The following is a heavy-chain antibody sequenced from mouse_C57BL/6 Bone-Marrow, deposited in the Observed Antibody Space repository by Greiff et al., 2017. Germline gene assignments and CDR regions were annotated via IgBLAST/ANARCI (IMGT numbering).Heavy chain of an antibody. Sequence: QVHLQQSGAELVKPGASVKLSCKASGYTFTSYGISWVKQSPGQGLEWIGEIHPNSGNTYYNEKFKGKATLTADKSSSTVYMELRSLTSEDSAVYFCARYVDYWGQGTMVTVSA. CDR3: ARYVDY. V-gene: IGHV1-81*01. J-gene: IGHJ3*01. CDR1: GYTFTSYG. CDR2: IHPNSGNT.